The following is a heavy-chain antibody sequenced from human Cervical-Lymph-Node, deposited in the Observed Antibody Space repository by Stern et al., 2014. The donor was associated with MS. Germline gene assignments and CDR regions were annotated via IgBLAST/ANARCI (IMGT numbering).Heavy chain of an antibody. J-gene: IGHJ5*02. CDR3: AKDPRIYDSSGYLDA. CDR2: ISYDGDNK. D-gene: IGHD3-22*01. CDR1: GFTFSLYD. V-gene: IGHV3-30*18. Sequence: QVQLVESGGGVVQPGRSLRLSCAASGFTFSLYDMHWVRQAPGKGLEWVAVISYDGDNKFYTDSAKGRFTISRDSSKSTLYLQLNSLRPEDTAIYYCAKDPRIYDSSGYLDAWGQGTLVTVSS.